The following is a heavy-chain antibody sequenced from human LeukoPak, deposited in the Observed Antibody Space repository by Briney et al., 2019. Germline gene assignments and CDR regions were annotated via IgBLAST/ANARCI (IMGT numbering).Heavy chain of an antibody. D-gene: IGHD6-19*01. CDR1: GFTFDDYA. CDR2: ISWNSGSI. Sequence: PGRSLRLSCAASGFTFDDYAMHWVRQAPGKGLEWVSGISWNSGSIGYADSVKGRFTISRDNAKNSLYQQMNSLRAEDTALYYCAKDSSSGWIYYYGMDVWGQGTTVTVSS. V-gene: IGHV3-9*01. CDR3: AKDSSSGWIYYYGMDV. J-gene: IGHJ6*02.